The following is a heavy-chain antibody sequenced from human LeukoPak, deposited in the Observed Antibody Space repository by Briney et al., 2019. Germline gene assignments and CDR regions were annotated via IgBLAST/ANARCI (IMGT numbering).Heavy chain of an antibody. CDR1: GFTFSSYA. J-gene: IGHJ6*03. V-gene: IGHV3-23*01. Sequence: GGSLRLSCAASGFTFSSYAMSWVRQAPGKGLEWVSAIGGSGGATYYVNSVKGRFTISRDNSKNTLYLQMNSLRAEDTAVYYCAKDSWRYYYYMDVWGKGTTVTVSS. CDR2: IGGSGGAT. CDR3: AKDSWRYYYYMDV.